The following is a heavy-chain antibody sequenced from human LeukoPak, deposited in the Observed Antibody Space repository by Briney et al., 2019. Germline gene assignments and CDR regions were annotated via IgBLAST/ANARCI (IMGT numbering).Heavy chain of an antibody. CDR1: GFTFSSYS. D-gene: IGHD1-14*01. J-gene: IGHJ4*02. Sequence: KPGGSLRLSCAASGFTFSSYSMNWVRQAPGKGLEWVSSISNSSSYIYYADSVKGRFTISRDNAKNSLYLQMNSLRAEDTAVYYCARVYILDYWGQGTLVTVSS. CDR2: ISNSSSYI. CDR3: ARVYILDY. V-gene: IGHV3-21*01.